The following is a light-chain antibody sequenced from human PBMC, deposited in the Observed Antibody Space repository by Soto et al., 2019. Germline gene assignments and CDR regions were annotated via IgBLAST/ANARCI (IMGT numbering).Light chain of an antibody. CDR1: SSDVGGYDY. CDR2: DVS. Sequence: QSALTQPASVSGSPGQSITISCTGTSSDVGGYDYVSWYQQHPGKAPKLMIYDVSNRPSGVSNRFSGSKSGNTASLTISGLQAEDEADDYCTSSTSSSCPGVFGTGTKLTVL. V-gene: IGLV2-14*01. J-gene: IGLJ1*01. CDR3: TSSTSSSCPGV.